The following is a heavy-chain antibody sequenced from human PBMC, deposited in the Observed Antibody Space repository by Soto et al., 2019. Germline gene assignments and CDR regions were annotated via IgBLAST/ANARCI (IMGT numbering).Heavy chain of an antibody. J-gene: IGHJ4*02. CDR3: DRGGGFDSFDY. Sequence: SETLSLTCTVSGASITYGAYSWSWIRQTPGKGLEWVGYINHLETTFYNPSFESRLTLSIDRTKNQFSLNLKSMSAADRAVYFCDRGGGFDSFDYSGQGIRVTVSS. CDR2: INHLETT. V-gene: IGHV4-30-2*01. D-gene: IGHD3-10*01. CDR1: GASITYGAYS.